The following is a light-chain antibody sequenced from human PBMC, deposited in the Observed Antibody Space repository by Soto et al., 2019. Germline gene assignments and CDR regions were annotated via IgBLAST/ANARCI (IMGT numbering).Light chain of an antibody. J-gene: IGKJ1*01. V-gene: IGKV3-15*01. Sequence: EIVMTQSPATLSVSPGERATLSCRVSQSVSSNLAWYQQKPGQAPRLLIYGASTRATGIPARFSGSGSGTEFTLTISSLQSEDFAVYYCQQYNNWPQTFGQGTKGDIK. CDR1: QSVSSN. CDR2: GAS. CDR3: QQYNNWPQT.